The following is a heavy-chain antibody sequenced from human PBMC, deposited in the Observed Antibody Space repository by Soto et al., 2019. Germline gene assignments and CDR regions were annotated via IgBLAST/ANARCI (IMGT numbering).Heavy chain of an antibody. J-gene: IGHJ6*02. CDR1: GFSLSTSGVG. CDR3: AHTGTWYYNYGMDV. Sequence: QITLKESGPTLVKPTQTLTLTCTFSGFSLSTSGVGVGWTRQPPGKALEWLALIYWDDDKRYSPSLKSRLTITKDTSKNQGVLKMTNMDPVDTATYYCAHTGTWYYNYGMDVWGQGTTVTVSS. CDR2: IYWDDDK. D-gene: IGHD2-15*01. V-gene: IGHV2-5*02.